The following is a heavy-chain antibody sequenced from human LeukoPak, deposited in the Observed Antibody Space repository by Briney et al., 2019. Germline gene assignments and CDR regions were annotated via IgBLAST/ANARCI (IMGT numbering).Heavy chain of an antibody. D-gene: IGHD2-8*01. CDR2: IYYSGST. J-gene: IGHJ6*03. CDR1: GGSISSSSYY. Sequence: PSETLSLTCTVSGGSISSSSYYWGWIRQPPGKGLEWIGSIYYSGSTYYNPSLKSRVTISVDTSKNQFSLKLSSVTAADTAVYYCARALKDCTNGVCNTFGYYYYYMDVWGKGTTVTVSS. V-gene: IGHV4-39*01. CDR3: ARALKDCTNGVCNTFGYYYYYMDV.